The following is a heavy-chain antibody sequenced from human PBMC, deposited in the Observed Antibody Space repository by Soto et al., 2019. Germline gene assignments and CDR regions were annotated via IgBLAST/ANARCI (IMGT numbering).Heavy chain of an antibody. J-gene: IGHJ5*02. CDR1: GYTFRNYG. CDR2: ISAYDGHS. CDR3: ARDEGVLRS. V-gene: IGHV1-18*01. Sequence: QAQLVQSGAEMKKPGAAVTVSCKASGYTFRNYGITWVRQAPGQGLEWMGWISAYDGHSNYAQNLQGRVTMTTDTSTNTAYRELRSLRSDDSAVYYCARDEGVLRSWGQGTLVAVSS. D-gene: IGHD3-9*01.